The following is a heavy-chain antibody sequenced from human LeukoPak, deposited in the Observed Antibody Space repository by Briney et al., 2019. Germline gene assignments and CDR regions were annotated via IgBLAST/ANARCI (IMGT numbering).Heavy chain of an antibody. D-gene: IGHD4-17*01. V-gene: IGHV3-21*01. J-gene: IGHJ6*03. CDR3: ARVSHDYGDHYYYYYYMDV. CDR2: ISSSSSYI. Sequence: GGSLRLSRAASGFTFSSYSMNWVRQAPGRGLEWVSSISSSSSYIYYADSVKGRFTISRDNAKNSLYLQMNSLRAEDTAVYYCARVSHDYGDHYYYYYYMDVWGKGTTVTVSS. CDR1: GFTFSSYS.